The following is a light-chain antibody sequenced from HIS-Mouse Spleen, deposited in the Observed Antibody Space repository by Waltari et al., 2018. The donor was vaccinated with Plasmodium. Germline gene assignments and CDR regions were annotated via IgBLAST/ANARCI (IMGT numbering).Light chain of an antibody. Sequence: EIVMTQSPATLSVSPGERATLSCRASQRVSSNLAWYQQTPGQAPRLLISGASTRATGIPARFSGSGSGTEFTLTISSLQSEDFAVYYCQQYNNWSFTFGPGTKVDIK. CDR3: QQYNNWSFT. J-gene: IGKJ3*01. CDR2: GAS. V-gene: IGKV3-15*01. CDR1: QRVSSN.